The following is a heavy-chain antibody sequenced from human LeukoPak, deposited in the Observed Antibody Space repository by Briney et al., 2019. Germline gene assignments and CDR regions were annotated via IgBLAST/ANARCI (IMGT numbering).Heavy chain of an antibody. CDR1: GFTFDDYG. D-gene: IGHD4-23*01. CDR3: ARDHRLRWSPFDY. J-gene: IGHJ4*02. V-gene: IGHV3-20*04. Sequence: PGGSLRLSCAASGFTFDDYGMSWVRQAPGKGLEWVSNINWNGGSTGYADSVRGRFTISRDNAKNSLYLQMNSLRAEDTAVYYCARDHRLRWSPFDYWGQGTLVTVSS. CDR2: INWNGGST.